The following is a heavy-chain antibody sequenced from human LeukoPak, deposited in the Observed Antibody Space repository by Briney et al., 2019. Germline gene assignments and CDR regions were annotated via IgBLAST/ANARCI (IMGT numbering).Heavy chain of an antibody. CDR2: IKHDGSLK. J-gene: IGHJ4*02. V-gene: IGHV3-7*05. CDR1: GFTFSTDW. Sequence: PGGSLRLSCAASGFTFSTDWMSWVRQAPGKGLEWVANIKHDGSLKVYVDSVKGRFTISRDNSRNTLYLQMNSLRAEDTAVYYCAKDGAFDYWGQGTLVTVSS. CDR3: AKDGAFDY.